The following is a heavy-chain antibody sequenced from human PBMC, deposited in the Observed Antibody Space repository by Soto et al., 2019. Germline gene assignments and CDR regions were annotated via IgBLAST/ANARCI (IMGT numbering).Heavy chain of an antibody. J-gene: IGHJ4*02. CDR2: ISGSGGST. V-gene: IGHV3-23*01. CDR1: GFTFSSYA. D-gene: IGHD3-9*01. Sequence: PGGSLRLSCAASGFTFSSYAMSWVRQAPGKGLEWVSAISGSGGSTYYADSVKGRFTISRDNSKNTLHLQMNSLRAEDTAVYYCAKQEWSLRYFDWLPGYFDYWGQGTLVTVSS. CDR3: AKQEWSLRYFDWLPGYFDY.